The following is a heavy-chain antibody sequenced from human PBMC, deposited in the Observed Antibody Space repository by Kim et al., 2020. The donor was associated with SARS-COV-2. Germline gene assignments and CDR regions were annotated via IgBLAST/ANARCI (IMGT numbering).Heavy chain of an antibody. J-gene: IGHJ4*02. CDR2: INHSGST. CDR1: GGSFSGYY. Sequence: SETLSLTCAVYGGSFSGYYWSWIRQPPGKGLEWIGEINHSGSTNYNPSLKSRVTISVDTSKNQFSLKLSSVTAADTAVYYCARGAIYCSGGSCYDPMGYWGQGTLVTVSS. CDR3: ARGAIYCSGGSCYDPMGY. D-gene: IGHD2-15*01. V-gene: IGHV4-34*01.